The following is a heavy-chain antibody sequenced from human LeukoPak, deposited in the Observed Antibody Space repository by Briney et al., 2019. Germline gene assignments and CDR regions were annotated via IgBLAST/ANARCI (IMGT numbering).Heavy chain of an antibody. Sequence: PGGSLRLSCAASGFTFSSYAMSWVRQAPGKGLEWVSAISGSGGSTYYADSVKGRFTISRDNSKNTLYLQMNSLRAEDTAAYYCAKDFLFPGDYFDYWGQGTLVTVSS. V-gene: IGHV3-23*01. J-gene: IGHJ4*02. D-gene: IGHD2/OR15-2a*01. CDR1: GFTFSSYA. CDR2: ISGSGGST. CDR3: AKDFLFPGDYFDY.